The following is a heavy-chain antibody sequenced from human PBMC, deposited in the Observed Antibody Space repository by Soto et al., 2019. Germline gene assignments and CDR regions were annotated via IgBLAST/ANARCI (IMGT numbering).Heavy chain of an antibody. CDR1: GGSISSYD. Sequence: TSETQSLTCTVSGGSISSYDWSWIRKHTGKGLEWIGYIYYSGSTNYNPSLKSRVTISVDTSKNQFSLKLSSVTAADTAVYYCASTPATYCGGDCYSIFQHWGQGTLVTVSS. V-gene: IGHV4-59*08. CDR2: IYYSGST. D-gene: IGHD2-21*01. J-gene: IGHJ1*01. CDR3: ASTPATYCGGDCYSIFQH.